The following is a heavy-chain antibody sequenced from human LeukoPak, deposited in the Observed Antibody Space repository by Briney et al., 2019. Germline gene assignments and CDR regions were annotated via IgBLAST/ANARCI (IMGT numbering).Heavy chain of an antibody. CDR1: GFTFNQYA. CDR2: ISGTGGST. CDR3: AKSPNLVTVAARFDY. D-gene: IGHD6-19*01. Sequence: GGSLRLSCAASGFTFNQYAMNWVRQAPGKGLEGVSVISGTGGSTYYADSVKGRFAISRDNSNNTVYLQVNSLTAEDTAFYYCAKSPNLVTVAARFDYWGQGALVTVSS. J-gene: IGHJ4*02. V-gene: IGHV3-23*01.